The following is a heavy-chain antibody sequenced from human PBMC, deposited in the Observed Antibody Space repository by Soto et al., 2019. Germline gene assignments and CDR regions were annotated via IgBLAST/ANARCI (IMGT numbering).Heavy chain of an antibody. D-gene: IGHD6-6*01. CDR2: IYYSGST. CDR1: GGSISSGGYY. V-gene: IGHV4-31*03. J-gene: IGHJ5*02. Sequence: QVQLQESGPGLVKPSQTLSLTCTVSGGSISSGGYYWSWIRQHPGKGLEWIGYIYYSGSTYYNPSLKSRVNISGDTSKNQFSLKLSSVTAADTAGYYCARGRYSSSSNWFDPLGQGTLVTVSS. CDR3: ARGRYSSSSNWFDP.